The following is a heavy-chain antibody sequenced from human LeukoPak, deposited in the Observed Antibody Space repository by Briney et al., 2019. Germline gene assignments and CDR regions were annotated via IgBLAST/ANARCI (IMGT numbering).Heavy chain of an antibody. CDR3: ARKRIMITFGGVIVKSYFDY. D-gene: IGHD3-16*02. CDR2: ISAYNGNT. CDR1: GYTFTSYG. Sequence: ASVKVSCKASGYTFTSYGISWVRQAPGQGLEWMGWISAYNGNTNYAQKLQGRVTMTTDTSTSTAYMELRSLRSDDTAVYYCARKRIMITFGGVIVKSYFDYWGQGTLVTVSS. J-gene: IGHJ4*02. V-gene: IGHV1-18*01.